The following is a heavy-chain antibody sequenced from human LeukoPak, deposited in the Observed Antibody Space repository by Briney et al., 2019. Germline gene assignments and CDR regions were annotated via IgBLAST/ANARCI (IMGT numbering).Heavy chain of an antibody. CDR3: ARQGERPGISAY. CDR1: GDSISSSSYY. D-gene: IGHD1-26*01. CDR2: IFSGST. V-gene: IGHV4-39*01. Sequence: SETLSLTCIVSGDSISSSSYYWGWVRQPPGKGLEWIGSIFSGSTYYNPSLKSRVTISLNTSKNQLSLSLSSVTAADTAVYYCARQGERPGISAYWGQGTLVTVSS. J-gene: IGHJ4*02.